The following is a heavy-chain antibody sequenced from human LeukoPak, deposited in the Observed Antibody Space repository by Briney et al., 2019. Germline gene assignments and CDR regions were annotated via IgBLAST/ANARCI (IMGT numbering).Heavy chain of an antibody. CDR3: ARKASGYSSSWVDY. CDR2: INPSSGGT. Sequence: GASVKVSCKASGYTFTSYDINWVRQATGQGLEWMGWINPSSGGTNYAQKFQGRVTMTRDTSISTAYMELSRLRSDDTAVYYCARKASGYSSSWVDYWGQGTLVTVSS. CDR1: GYTFTSYD. V-gene: IGHV1-2*02. D-gene: IGHD6-13*01. J-gene: IGHJ4*02.